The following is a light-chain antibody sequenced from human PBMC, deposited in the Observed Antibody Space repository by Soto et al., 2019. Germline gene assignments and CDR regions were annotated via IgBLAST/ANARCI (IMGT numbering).Light chain of an antibody. CDR1: SSNIGSNY. CDR2: DNN. CDR3: GTWDSSLSAWV. Sequence: QSVLTQPPSLSAAPGQTVTISCSGSSSNIGSNYVSWYQQLPGTAPKLLIYDNNKRPSGIPDRFSGSKSGTSATLGITGLQTGDEADYYCGTWDSSLSAWVFGGGTQLTVL. V-gene: IGLV1-51*01. J-gene: IGLJ3*02.